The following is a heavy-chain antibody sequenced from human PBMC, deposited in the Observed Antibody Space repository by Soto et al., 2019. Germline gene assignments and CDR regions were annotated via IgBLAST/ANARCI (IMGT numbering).Heavy chain of an antibody. J-gene: IGHJ4*02. CDR3: ARHGSN. V-gene: IGHV4-39*01. CDR1: GVSISNSSYY. Sequence: SETLSLTCTVSGVSISNSSYYWGWIRRPPGKGLEWIGTIYYSGITYYNPSLKGRVTISVDTSKNQFSLKLTSVTAADTAVYYCARHGSNWGQGTLVTVSS. CDR2: IYYSGIT.